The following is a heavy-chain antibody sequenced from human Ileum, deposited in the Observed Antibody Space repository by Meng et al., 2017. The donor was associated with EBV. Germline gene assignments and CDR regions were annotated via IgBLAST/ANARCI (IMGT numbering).Heavy chain of an antibody. CDR1: GFTFTNAW. Sequence: VQMVEFGGGLVKPGGSLRLSCAASGFTFTNAWMSWVRQAPGKGLEWVGRIRNKTNGGTADYAAPVKGRFSISRDDSKNTLYLQMNSLKIEDTAMYYCTTGKQWLVPWGQGTLVTVSS. CDR3: TTGKQWLVP. V-gene: IGHV3-15*01. D-gene: IGHD6-19*01. CDR2: IRNKTNGGTA. J-gene: IGHJ5*02.